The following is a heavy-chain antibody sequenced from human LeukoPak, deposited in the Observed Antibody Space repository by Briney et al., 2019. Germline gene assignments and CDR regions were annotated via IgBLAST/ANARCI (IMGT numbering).Heavy chain of an antibody. CDR3: ARGPRSIAARRGNWFDP. CDR1: GYTFTGYY. CDR2: INPNSGGT. D-gene: IGHD6-6*01. V-gene: IGHV1-2*06. Sequence: AASVKVSCKASGYTFTGYYMHWVRQAPGQGHEWMGRINPNSGGTNYAQKFQGRVTMTRDTSISTAYLELSRLRSDDTAVYYCARGPRSIAARRGNWFDPWGQGTLVTVSS. J-gene: IGHJ5*02.